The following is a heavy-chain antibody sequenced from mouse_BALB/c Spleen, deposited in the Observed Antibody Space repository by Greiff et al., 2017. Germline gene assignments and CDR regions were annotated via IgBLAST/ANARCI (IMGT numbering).Heavy chain of an antibody. CDR2: ISSGGSYT. V-gene: IGHV5-9-4*01. CDR1: GFTFSSYA. D-gene: IGHD3-3*01. Sequence: EVQRVESGGGLVKPGGSLKLSCAASGFTFSSYAMSWVRQSPEKRLEWVAEISSGGSYTYYPDTVTGRFTISRDNAKNTLYLEMSSLRSEDTAMYYCARGLPYFDYWGQGTTLTVSS. CDR3: ARGLPYFDY. J-gene: IGHJ2*01.